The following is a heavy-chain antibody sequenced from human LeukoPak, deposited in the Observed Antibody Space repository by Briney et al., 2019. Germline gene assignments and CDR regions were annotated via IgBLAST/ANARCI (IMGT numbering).Heavy chain of an antibody. D-gene: IGHD2-2*01. J-gene: IGHJ2*01. CDR2: INSSGST. V-gene: IGHV4-34*01. CDR3: QGIVVVPAATLLGYFDL. Sequence: PSETLSLTCAVYGGSFSGYYWSWIRQPPGKGLEWIGEINSSGSTNYNPSLKSRVTISVDTSKNQFSLKLSSVTAADTALYYCQGIVVVPAATLLGYFDLWGRGTLVTVSS. CDR1: GGSFSGYY.